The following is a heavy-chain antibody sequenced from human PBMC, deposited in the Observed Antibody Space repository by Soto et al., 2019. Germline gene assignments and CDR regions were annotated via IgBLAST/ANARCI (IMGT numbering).Heavy chain of an antibody. CDR2: IDWDDDK. CDR1: GFSLSTSGMC. D-gene: IGHD6-13*01. CDR3: ARIQVGYSSSWYGFDP. J-gene: IGHJ5*02. V-gene: IGHV2-70*01. Sequence: SGPTLVKPTQTLTLTCTFSGFSLSTSGMCVSWIRQPPGKALEWLALIDWDDDKYYSTSLKTRLTISKDTSKNQVVLTMTNMDPVDTATYYCARIQVGYSSSWYGFDPWGQGTLVTVSS.